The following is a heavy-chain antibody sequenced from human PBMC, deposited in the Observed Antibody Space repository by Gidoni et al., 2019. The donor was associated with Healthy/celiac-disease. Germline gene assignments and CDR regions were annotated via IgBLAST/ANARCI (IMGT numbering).Heavy chain of an antibody. Sequence: GGSLRLSCAASGFTVSSYAMSWVRQAPGKGLEWVSAMSGSGCSTYYADSVKGRFTISRDNSKNKLYLQMNSLKAEYTAVYYCATAWEPLVQGTMYYYYYVMDVWGQGTTVTVSS. CDR3: ATAWEPLVQGTMYYYYYVMDV. CDR2: MSGSGCST. V-gene: IGHV3-23*01. D-gene: IGHD6-13*01. J-gene: IGHJ6*02. CDR1: GFTVSSYA.